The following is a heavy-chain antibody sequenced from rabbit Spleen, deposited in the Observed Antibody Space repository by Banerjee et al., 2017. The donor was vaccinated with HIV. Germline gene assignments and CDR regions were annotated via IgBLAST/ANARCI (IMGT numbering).Heavy chain of an antibody. D-gene: IGHD1-1*01. CDR1: GFSFSSGYF. CDR2: IYTGSSGNT. CDR3: ARDIDGTDYIDRLNL. J-gene: IGHJ4*01. Sequence: LEESGGDLVKPGASLTLTCKASGFSFSSGYFMCWVRQAPGKGLEWIACIYTGSSGNTYYASWAKDRFTISKTSSTAVALQMTSLTAADTATYFCARDIDGTDYIDRLNLWGQGTLVTVS. V-gene: IGHV1S40*01.